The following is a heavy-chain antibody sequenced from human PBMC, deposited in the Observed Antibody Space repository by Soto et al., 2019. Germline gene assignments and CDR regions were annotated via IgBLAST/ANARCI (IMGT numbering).Heavy chain of an antibody. CDR2: IIPIFGTA. Sequence: QVQLVQSGAEVKKPGSSVKVSCKASGGTFSSYAISWVRQAPGQGLEWMGGIIPIFGTANYAQKFQGRVTITADESTSTAYMELSSLRSEDTAVYYGARREVLGDNXXLTGRWFDPWGQGTLVTVSS. D-gene: IGHD3-9*01. CDR3: ARREVLGDNXXLTGRWFDP. CDR1: GGTFSSYA. V-gene: IGHV1-69*12. J-gene: IGHJ5*02.